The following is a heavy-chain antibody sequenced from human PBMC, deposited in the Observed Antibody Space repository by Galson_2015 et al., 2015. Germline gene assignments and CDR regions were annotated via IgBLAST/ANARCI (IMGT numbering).Heavy chain of an antibody. CDR2: IYAGDSDT. CDR3: ARHGKYTSGWSSFDY. Sequence: QSGAEVKKPGESLQISRKGSGSSFPSYWIGWVRQMPGKGLEWMGIIYAGDSDTRYSPSFQGQVAISVDKSSSTAYLKWSSLKASDTAMYYCARHGKYTSGWSSFDYWGQGTLVTVSS. J-gene: IGHJ4*02. D-gene: IGHD6-19*01. CDR1: GSSFPSYW. V-gene: IGHV5-51*01.